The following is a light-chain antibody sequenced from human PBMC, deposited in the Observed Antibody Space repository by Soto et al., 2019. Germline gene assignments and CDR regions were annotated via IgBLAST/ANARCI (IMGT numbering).Light chain of an antibody. CDR2: DVS. CDR1: SSDVGGYNY. V-gene: IGLV2-14*01. Sequence: QSALTQPASVSGSPGQSITISCTGTSSDVGGYNYVSWYQQHPGKAPKLMIYDVSNRPSGVSNRFSGSKSGNTASLTISGLQAEDEADYYCSSYTSSTPHVVFGGGT. CDR3: SSYTSSTPHVV. J-gene: IGLJ2*01.